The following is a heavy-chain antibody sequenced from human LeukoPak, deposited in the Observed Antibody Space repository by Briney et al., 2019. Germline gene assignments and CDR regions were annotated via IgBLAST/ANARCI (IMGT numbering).Heavy chain of an antibody. CDR3: ARMKGLYGSGSYYSYYFDY. D-gene: IGHD3-10*01. V-gene: IGHV3-21*01. CDR2: ISSSSSYI. CDR1: RFTFSSYS. J-gene: IGHJ4*02. Sequence: GGSLRLSCAASRFTFSSYSMNWVRQAPGKGLEWVSSISSSSSYIYYADSVKGRFTISRDNAKNSLYLQMNSLRAEDTAVYYCARMKGLYGSGSYYSYYFDYWGQGTLVTVSS.